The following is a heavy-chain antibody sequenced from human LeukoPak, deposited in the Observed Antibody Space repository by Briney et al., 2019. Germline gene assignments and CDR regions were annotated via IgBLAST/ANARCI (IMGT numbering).Heavy chain of an antibody. D-gene: IGHD6-13*01. Sequence: GGSLRLSCAASRFTFSIYAMSWVPHAPGKGREWGSAISGSGGSTYYADSVKGRFPIPRDNPKNTLYLKMNSLRAEDRAVYYCAIYQCGWLQLVFDYWGQGTMVTVSS. CDR1: RFTFSIYA. CDR3: AIYQCGWLQLVFDY. CDR2: ISGSGGST. V-gene: IGHV3-23*01. J-gene: IGHJ3*01.